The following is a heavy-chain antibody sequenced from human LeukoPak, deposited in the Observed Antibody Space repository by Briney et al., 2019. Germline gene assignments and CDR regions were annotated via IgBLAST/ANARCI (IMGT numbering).Heavy chain of an antibody. J-gene: IGHJ6*02. D-gene: IGHD3-10*01. CDR3: ARGPHDYGSGSYYPPFYYYYGMDV. CDR2: INHSGSA. V-gene: IGHV4-34*01. CDR1: GGSFSGHY. Sequence: SETLSLTCAVYGGSFSGHYWSWIRQPPGKGLEWIGEINHSGSANYNPSLKSRVTISVDTSKNQFSLKLSSVTAADTAVYYCARGPHDYGSGSYYPPFYYYYGMDVWGQGTTVTVSS.